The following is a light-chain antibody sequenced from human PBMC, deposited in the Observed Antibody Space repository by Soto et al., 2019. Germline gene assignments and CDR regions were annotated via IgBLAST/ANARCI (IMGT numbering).Light chain of an antibody. CDR3: QQSYSTPRT. Sequence: DIQMTQSPSSLSASVGDRVTITCRASQSISSYLNWYQQKPGKAPKLLIYAASSLHSGVPSRFSGCGSVTDFTLTISSLQPEDFATYYCQQSYSTPRTFGQGTKVEIK. CDR1: QSISSY. CDR2: AAS. J-gene: IGKJ1*01. V-gene: IGKV1-39*01.